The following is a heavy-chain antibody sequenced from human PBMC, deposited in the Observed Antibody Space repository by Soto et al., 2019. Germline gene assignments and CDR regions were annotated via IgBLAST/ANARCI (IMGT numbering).Heavy chain of an antibody. J-gene: IGHJ5*02. D-gene: IGHD2-2*02. CDR1: GFTFSKFW. CDR2: IKQDGSQK. CDR3: ARVLLYSASGRGWFDP. Sequence: EVQLVESGGGLVQPGGSLRLSCAASGFTFSKFWMSWVRQAPGKGLEWVANIKQDGSQKYYVDSVKGRFTISRDNAKNSLYLQMNSLTAVDTAVYYCARVLLYSASGRGWFDPWGQGTLVTVSS. V-gene: IGHV3-7*03.